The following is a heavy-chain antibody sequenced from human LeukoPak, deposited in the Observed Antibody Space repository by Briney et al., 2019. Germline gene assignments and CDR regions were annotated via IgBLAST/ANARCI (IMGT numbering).Heavy chain of an antibody. V-gene: IGHV4-59*01. Sequence: SEALSLTCSVSGGSISSYYWSWIRQPPGKGLEWIACIYYSGRTNYNPSLKSRVTTSVDTSRNQFSLKLSSVTAADTAVYYCARGNGNYYFYGMDVWGQGTTVTVS. CDR3: ARGNGNYYFYGMDV. CDR1: GGSISSYY. J-gene: IGHJ6*02. D-gene: IGHD1-1*01. CDR2: IYYSGRT.